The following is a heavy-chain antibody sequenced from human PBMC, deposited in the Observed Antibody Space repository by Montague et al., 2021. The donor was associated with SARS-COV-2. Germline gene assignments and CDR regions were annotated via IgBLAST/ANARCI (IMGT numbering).Heavy chain of an antibody. CDR2: IYYRGST. V-gene: IGHV4-59*01. Sequence: SETLSLTCTVSTGSISSYYWSWVRQPPGKRLEWIGYIYYRGSTNYNPSLENRVTMSVDTSKNQFSLKLRSVTAADTAVYFCAREGLNNWFDPWGQGTLVIVSS. CDR3: AREGLNNWFDP. CDR1: TGSISSYY. J-gene: IGHJ5*02.